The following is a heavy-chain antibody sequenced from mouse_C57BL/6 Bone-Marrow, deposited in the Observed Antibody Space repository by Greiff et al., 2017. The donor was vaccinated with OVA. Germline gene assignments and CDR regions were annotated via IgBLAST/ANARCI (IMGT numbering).Heavy chain of an antibody. CDR1: GYTFTSYW. CDR2: IHPSDSDT. D-gene: IGHD2-4*01. Sequence: QVQLKQPGAELVKPGASVKVSCKASGYTFTSYWMHWVKQRPGQGLEWIGRIHPSDSDTNYNQKFKGKATLTVDKSSSTAYMQLSSLTSEDSAVYYCAISDYPWYFDVWGTGTTVTVSS. CDR3: AISDYPWYFDV. V-gene: IGHV1-74*01. J-gene: IGHJ1*03.